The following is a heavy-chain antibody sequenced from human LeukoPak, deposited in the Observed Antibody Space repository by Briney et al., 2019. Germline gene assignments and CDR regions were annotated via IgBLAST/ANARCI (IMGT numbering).Heavy chain of an antibody. CDR3: ARGKGSTTSCYEA. CDR1: GFTLSSYW. D-gene: IGHD2-2*01. CDR2: IKQDGSEK. V-gene: IGHV3-7*01. J-gene: IGHJ5*02. Sequence: PGGSLRLSCAASGFTLSSYWMSWVRQAPGKGLEWVANIKQDGSEKYYVDSVKGRFTISRDNAKNSLYLQMNSLRAEDTAVYYCARGKGSTTSCYEAWGQGTLVTISS.